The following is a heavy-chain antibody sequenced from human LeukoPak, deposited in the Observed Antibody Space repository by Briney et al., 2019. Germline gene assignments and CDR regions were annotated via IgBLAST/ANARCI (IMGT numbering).Heavy chain of an antibody. CDR2: INSDGSST. D-gene: IGHD2-21*01. J-gene: IGHJ3*02. V-gene: IGHV3-74*01. Sequence: GGSLRLSYVASGFTCSSYWMHWVRRAPGKGLVWVSRINSDGSSTSDADSVKARFTISRDNAKNTLYQQTNSLRGEDTALYYCAWVNGHAFDIWGQGTMVTVSS. CDR3: AWVNGHAFDI. CDR1: GFTCSSYW.